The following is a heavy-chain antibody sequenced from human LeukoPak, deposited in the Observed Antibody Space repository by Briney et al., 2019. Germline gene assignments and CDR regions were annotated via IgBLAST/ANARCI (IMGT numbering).Heavy chain of an antibody. Sequence: ASVKVSCKTSGYTFTSYYMHWVRQAPGQGLEWMGIINPSDGSTSYAQEFQDRVTMTRDTSTSTVYMELSSLRSEDTAVYYCARDRYYYGSGSYHCGLDVWGQGTTVTVSS. V-gene: IGHV1-46*01. D-gene: IGHD3-10*01. CDR3: ARDRYYYGSGSYHCGLDV. CDR1: GYTFTSYY. CDR2: INPSDGST. J-gene: IGHJ6*02.